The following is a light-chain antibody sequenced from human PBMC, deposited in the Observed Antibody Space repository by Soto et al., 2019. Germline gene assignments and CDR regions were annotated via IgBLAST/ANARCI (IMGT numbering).Light chain of an antibody. CDR2: DAS. V-gene: IGKV1-5*01. J-gene: IGKJ5*01. CDR1: QTISSW. CDR3: QQYDNLPLMYT. Sequence: DIQMTQSPSTLSGSVGDRVTITCRASQTISSWLAWFQQKPGKAPKLLMYDASSLESGVPSRFSGSGYGTDFTFTISSLQPEDIATYYCQQYDNLPLMYTFGQGTRLEIK.